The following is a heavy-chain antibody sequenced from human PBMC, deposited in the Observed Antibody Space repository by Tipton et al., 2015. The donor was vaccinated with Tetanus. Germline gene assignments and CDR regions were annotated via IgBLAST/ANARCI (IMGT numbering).Heavy chain of an antibody. V-gene: IGHV3-23*01. J-gene: IGHJ6*02. Sequence: CAASGFTFSNFSMSWVRQAPGKGLEWVSGISGSGGTTYYADSVKGQFTISRDNAKNTLFLQMSSLRAEDTAVYYCAKEIRETSSNYYYYGMDVWGQGTTVTVSS. D-gene: IGHD2-2*01. CDR2: ISGSGGTT. CDR3: AKEIRETSSNYYYYGMDV. CDR1: GFTFSNFS.